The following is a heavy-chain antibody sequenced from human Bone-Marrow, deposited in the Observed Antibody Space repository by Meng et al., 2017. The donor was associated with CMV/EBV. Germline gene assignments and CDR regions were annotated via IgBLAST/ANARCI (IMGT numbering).Heavy chain of an antibody. CDR2: ISSSGSTI. CDR3: ASVGVVCSSTSCYSMIAFDI. Sequence: GESLKISCAASGFTFSSYEMNWVRQAPGKGLEWVSYISSSGSTIYYADSVKGRFTISRDNAKNSLYLQMNSLRAEDTAVYYCASVGVVCSSTSCYSMIAFDIWGQGTMVTVS. D-gene: IGHD2-2*01. J-gene: IGHJ3*02. CDR1: GFTFSSYE. V-gene: IGHV3-48*03.